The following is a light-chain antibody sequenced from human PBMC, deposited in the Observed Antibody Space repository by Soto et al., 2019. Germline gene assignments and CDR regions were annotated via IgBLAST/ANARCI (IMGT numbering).Light chain of an antibody. CDR1: QSLSSSY. Sequence: EIVLTQSPGTLSLCPGERATLSCRASQSLSSSYLAWYQQKPGQAPRLLIYDASNRATGIPARFSGSGSGTDFTLTISSLESEDSAIYYCQQRSNWPSISFGQGTRLEIK. V-gene: IGKV3-11*01. CDR3: QQRSNWPSIS. J-gene: IGKJ5*01. CDR2: DAS.